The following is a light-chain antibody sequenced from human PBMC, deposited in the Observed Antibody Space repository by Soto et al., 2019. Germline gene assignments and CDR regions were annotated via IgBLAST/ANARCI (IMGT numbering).Light chain of an antibody. CDR3: QQYDNLPTIT. J-gene: IGKJ5*01. CDR1: QDISNY. CDR2: DAS. Sequence: DIQMTQSPSSLSASVGDRVTITCQASQDISNYLNWYQQKPGKAPKLLIYDASNLETGVPSRFSGRGSRTDFTCTISSLQPEDIATYYCQQYDNLPTITFGQGTRLEIK. V-gene: IGKV1-33*01.